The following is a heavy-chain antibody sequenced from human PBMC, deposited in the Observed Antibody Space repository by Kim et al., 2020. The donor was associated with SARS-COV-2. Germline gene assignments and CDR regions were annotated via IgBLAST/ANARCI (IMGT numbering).Heavy chain of an antibody. CDR3: ARGWDGYYFDY. D-gene: IGHD1-26*01. Sequence: YVYSVKGRVTISRDNAKNSLYLQMNSLRVEDTGLYYCARGWDGYYFDYWGQGALVTVSS. J-gene: IGHJ4*02. V-gene: IGHV3-7*01.